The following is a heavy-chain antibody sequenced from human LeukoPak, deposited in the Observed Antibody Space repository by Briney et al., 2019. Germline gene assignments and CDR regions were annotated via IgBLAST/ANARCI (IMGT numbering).Heavy chain of an antibody. Sequence: GGSLRLSCAASGFTFSSYGMHWVRQAPGKGLEWVAVISYDGSNKYYADSVKGRFTISRDNSKNTLYLQMNSLRAEDTGVYYCAKDLYGDYGGGDFDYWGQGTLVTVSS. J-gene: IGHJ4*02. CDR2: ISYDGSNK. D-gene: IGHD4-17*01. CDR1: GFTFSSYG. V-gene: IGHV3-30*18. CDR3: AKDLYGDYGGGDFDY.